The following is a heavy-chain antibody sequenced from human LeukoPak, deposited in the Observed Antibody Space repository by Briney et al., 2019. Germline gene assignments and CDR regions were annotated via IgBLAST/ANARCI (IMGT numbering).Heavy chain of an antibody. CDR3: ARSPIRITMVRGPGMDV. CDR2: INHSGST. V-gene: IGHV4-34*01. D-gene: IGHD3-10*01. CDR1: GGSMSRGGDY. Sequence: PSQTLSLTCTVSGGSMSRGGDYWSWIRQPPGKGLEWIGEINHSGSTNYNPSLKSRVTISVDTSKNQFSLKLSSVTAADTAVYYCARSPIRITMVRGPGMDVWGQGTTVTVSS. J-gene: IGHJ6*02.